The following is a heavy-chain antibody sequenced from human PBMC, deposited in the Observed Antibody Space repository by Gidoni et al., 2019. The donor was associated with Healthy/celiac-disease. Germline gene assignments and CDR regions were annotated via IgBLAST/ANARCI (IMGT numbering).Heavy chain of an antibody. CDR3: AKARGYCSSTSCSYNWFDP. D-gene: IGHD2-2*01. CDR2: ISGSGGST. CDR1: GFTFSIYA. J-gene: IGHJ5*02. Sequence: EVQLLEPGGGLVQPGGSLSRSCAASGFTFSIYAMRWVRQAPGKGLEWVSAISGSGGSTYYADSVKGRFTISRDNSKNTLYLQMNSLRAEDTAVYYCAKARGYCSSTSCSYNWFDPWGQGTLVTVSS. V-gene: IGHV3-23*01.